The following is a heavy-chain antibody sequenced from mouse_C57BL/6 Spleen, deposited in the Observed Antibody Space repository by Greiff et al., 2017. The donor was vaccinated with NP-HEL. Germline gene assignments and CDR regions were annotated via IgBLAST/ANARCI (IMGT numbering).Heavy chain of an antibody. V-gene: IGHV1-80*01. J-gene: IGHJ1*03. Sequence: VQLQQSGAELVKPGASVKISCKASGYAFSSYWMNWVKQRPGQGLEWIGQIYPGDGDTNYNGKFKGKATLTADKSSSTAYMQLSSLTSEDSAVYFCARSVVATRYLDVWGTGTTVTVSS. CDR3: ARSVVATRYLDV. CDR2: IYPGDGDT. CDR1: GYAFSSYW. D-gene: IGHD1-1*01.